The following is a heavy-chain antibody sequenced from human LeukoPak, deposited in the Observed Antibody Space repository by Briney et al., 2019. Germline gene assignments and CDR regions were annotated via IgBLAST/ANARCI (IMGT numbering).Heavy chain of an antibody. Sequence: GESVRLSCAASGFTFSSYWMMWVRQAPGRGGEGVANIKQDGSEKYYVDSVKGRFTISRDNTKNSLYLQMNSLRTEDTAVYYCARGGGVTMIVTNMDVWGKGTTVTVSS. D-gene: IGHD3-22*01. CDR1: GFTFSSYW. CDR3: ARGGGVTMIVTNMDV. V-gene: IGHV3-7*01. J-gene: IGHJ6*03. CDR2: IKQDGSEK.